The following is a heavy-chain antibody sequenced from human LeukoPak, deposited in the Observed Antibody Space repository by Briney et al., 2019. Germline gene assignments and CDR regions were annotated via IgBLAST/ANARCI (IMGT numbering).Heavy chain of an antibody. CDR3: ARGSRFGVVGRDAFDI. CDR2: ISSSSSYI. V-gene: IGHV3-21*01. Sequence: GGSLRLSCAASGFTFSASDMNWVRQTPGKGLEWVSSISSSSSYIYYADSVKGRFTISRDNAKNSLYLQVNSLRAEDTAVYYCARGSRFGVVGRDAFDIWGQGTVVTVSS. J-gene: IGHJ3*02. D-gene: IGHD3-3*01. CDR1: GFTFSASD.